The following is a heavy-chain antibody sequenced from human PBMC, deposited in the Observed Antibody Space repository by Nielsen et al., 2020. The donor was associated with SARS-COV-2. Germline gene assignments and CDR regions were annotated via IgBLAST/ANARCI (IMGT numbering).Heavy chain of an antibody. J-gene: IGHJ3*01. CDR3: ARDSRYDFWSDYLETFDV. V-gene: IGHV1-18*01. CDR2: ISAYNGNT. CDR1: GYTFTSYG. D-gene: IGHD3-3*01. Sequence: ASVKVSCKASGYTFTSYGISWVRQAPGQGLEWMGWISAYNGNTNYAQKLQGRVTLTTDTSTSTAYMDLRSLRSDDTAVYYCARDSRYDFWSDYLETFDVWGQGTMVTVSS.